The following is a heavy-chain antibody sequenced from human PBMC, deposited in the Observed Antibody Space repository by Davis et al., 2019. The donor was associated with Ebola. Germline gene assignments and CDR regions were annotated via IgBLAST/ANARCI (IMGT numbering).Heavy chain of an antibody. CDR1: GGSFRGYY. CDR3: ARRGTSSWYAGWFDP. CDR2: INHSGST. Sequence: SETLSLTCAVYGGSFRGYYWSWIRQPPGKGLEWIGEINHSGSTNYNPSLKSRVTTSVDTSKNQFSLKLSSVTAADTAMYYCARRGTSSWYAGWFDPWGQGTLVTVSS. J-gene: IGHJ5*02. V-gene: IGHV4-34*01. D-gene: IGHD6-13*01.